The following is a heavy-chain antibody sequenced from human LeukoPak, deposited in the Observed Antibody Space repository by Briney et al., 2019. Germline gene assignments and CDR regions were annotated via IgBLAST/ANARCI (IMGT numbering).Heavy chain of an antibody. J-gene: IGHJ6*03. V-gene: IGHV3-64*01. CDR3: ARGDYSNAYRRYYYMDV. D-gene: IGHD4-11*01. CDR1: GFTFSSYA. Sequence: GGSLRLSCAASGFTFSSYAMHWVRQAPGKGQEYVSAISSNGGSTYYANSVKGRFTISRDNSKNTLYLQMGSLRVEDMAVYYCARGDYSNAYRRYYYMDVWGKGTTVTVSS. CDR2: ISSNGGST.